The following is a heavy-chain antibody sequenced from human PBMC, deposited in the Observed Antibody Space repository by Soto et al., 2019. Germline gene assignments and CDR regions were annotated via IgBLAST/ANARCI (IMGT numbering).Heavy chain of an antibody. Sequence: QLQLQESGPGLVKPSETLSLTCTVSGGSISSSSYYWGWIRQPPGKGLEWIGSIYYSGSTYYNPSLKRRVTISVDTSKNQFSLKLSSVTAADTAVYYCARDDYYYEYGMDVWGQGTTVTVSS. CDR3: ARDDYYYEYGMDV. V-gene: IGHV4-39*02. J-gene: IGHJ6*02. CDR2: IYYSGST. CDR1: GGSISSSSYY.